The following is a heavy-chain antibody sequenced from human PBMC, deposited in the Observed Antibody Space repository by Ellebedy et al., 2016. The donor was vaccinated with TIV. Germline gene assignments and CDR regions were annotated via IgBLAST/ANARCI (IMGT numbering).Heavy chain of an antibody. J-gene: IGHJ6*02. D-gene: IGHD2-2*01. CDR1: GGTFSSYA. CDR3: ASNSWDIVVVPAAMEARYYYYGMDG. V-gene: IGHV1-69*13. CDR2: IIPIFGTA. Sequence: SVKVSCXASGGTFSSYAISWVRQAPGQGLEWMGGIIPIFGTANYAQKFQGRVTITADESTSTAYMELSSLRSEDTAVYYCASNSWDIVVVPAAMEARYYYYGMDGWGQGTTVTVSS.